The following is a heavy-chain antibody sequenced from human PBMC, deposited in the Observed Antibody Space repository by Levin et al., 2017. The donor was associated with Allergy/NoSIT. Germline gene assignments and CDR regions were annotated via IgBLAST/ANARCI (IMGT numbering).Heavy chain of an antibody. CDR2: ITGGGFNT. V-gene: IGHV3-23*01. CDR3: AKKQGGTSGFSFDV. Sequence: GESLKISCVASGFSFGDYAMTWVRQAPGKGLEWVSVITGGGFNTYYGDSVKGRFTVSRDNSKNTLYLELNSLRAEDTAVYCCAKKQGGTSGFSFDVWGQGTTVTVSS. CDR1: GFSFGDYA. D-gene: IGHD1/OR15-1a*01. J-gene: IGHJ3*01.